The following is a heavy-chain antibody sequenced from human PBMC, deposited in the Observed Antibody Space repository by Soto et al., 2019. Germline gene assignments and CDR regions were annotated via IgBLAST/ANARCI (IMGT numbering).Heavy chain of an antibody. D-gene: IGHD6-19*01. V-gene: IGHV6-1*01. CDR2: TYYRSKWYN. CDR1: GDSVSSNSAS. J-gene: IGHJ4*02. CDR3: ARDGRSSYSSGWYYFDY. Sequence: SQTLSLTCAISGDSVSSNSASWNWIRQSPSRGLEWLGRTYYRSKWYNDYAVSVKSRITINPDTSKDQFSLQLNSVTPEDTAVYYCARDGRSSYSSGWYYFDYWGQGTLVTVSS.